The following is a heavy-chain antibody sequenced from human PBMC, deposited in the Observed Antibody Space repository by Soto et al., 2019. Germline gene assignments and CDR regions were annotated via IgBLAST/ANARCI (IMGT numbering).Heavy chain of an antibody. D-gene: IGHD2-21*02. CDR2: ISAYNGNT. CDR1: GYTFTSYG. Sequence: QVQLVQSGAEVKKPGASVKVSCKASGYTFTSYGISWVRQAPGQGLEWMGWISAYNGNTNYAQKLQGRVTMTTDTSTSTAYMELRRLRSDDTAVYYCARSAYCGGDCYSWATKNDYWGQGTLVTVSS. V-gene: IGHV1-18*01. CDR3: ARSAYCGGDCYSWATKNDY. J-gene: IGHJ4*02.